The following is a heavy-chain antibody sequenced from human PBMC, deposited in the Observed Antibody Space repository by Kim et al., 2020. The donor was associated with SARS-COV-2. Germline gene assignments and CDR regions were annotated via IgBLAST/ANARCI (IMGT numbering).Heavy chain of an antibody. Sequence: SETLSLTCAVSGGSVSSYWWTWVRQPPGKGLEWIGEIYHDGTTSYNPSLKSRVTISVDKSKNQFSLKVTSVTAADTAEYYCARSGIAFSQGDYWGQGTPVSVSS. J-gene: IGHJ4*02. D-gene: IGHD3-10*01. V-gene: IGHV4-4*02. CDR2: IYHDGTT. CDR1: GGSVSSYW. CDR3: ARSGIAFSQGDY.